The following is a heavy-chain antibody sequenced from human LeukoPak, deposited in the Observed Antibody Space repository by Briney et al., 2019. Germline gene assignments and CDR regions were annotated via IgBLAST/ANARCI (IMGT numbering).Heavy chain of an antibody. Sequence: SETLSLTCTGSGGSISSYYWIWIRQPPGKGLEGSGYIYYSGSTNYNPSLKSRVTISVDTSKTQFSLKLSSVTDADTAVYYCAREGGYDWGGYFDSWGQGTLVTVSS. V-gene: IGHV4-59*01. D-gene: IGHD5-12*01. J-gene: IGHJ4*02. CDR2: IYYSGST. CDR3: AREGGYDWGGYFDS. CDR1: GGSISSYY.